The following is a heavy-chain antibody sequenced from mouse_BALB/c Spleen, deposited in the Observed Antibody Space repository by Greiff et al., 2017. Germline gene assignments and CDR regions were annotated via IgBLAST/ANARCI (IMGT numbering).Heavy chain of an antibody. Sequence: EVQRVESGGGLVKPGGSLKLSCAASGFTFSSYAMSWVRQTPEKRLEWVATISSGGSYTYYPDSVKGRFTISRDNAKNTLYLQMSSLRSEDTAMYYCARHEAYYFDYWGQGTTLTVSS. CDR3: ARHEAYYFDY. CDR2: ISSGGSYT. J-gene: IGHJ2*01. V-gene: IGHV5-9-3*01. CDR1: GFTFSSYA.